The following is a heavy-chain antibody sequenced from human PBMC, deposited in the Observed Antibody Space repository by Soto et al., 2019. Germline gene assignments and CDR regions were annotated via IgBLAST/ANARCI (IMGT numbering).Heavy chain of an antibody. CDR1: GYSFTSYW. Sequence: GESLKISCKGSGYSFTSYWIGWVRQMPGKGLEWMGIIYPGDSDTRYSPSFQGQVTISADKSISTAYLQWSSLKASDTAMYYCARHQTMIVLVSQSGDAFDIWGQGTMVTV. V-gene: IGHV5-51*01. D-gene: IGHD3-22*01. CDR2: IYPGDSDT. J-gene: IGHJ3*02. CDR3: ARHQTMIVLVSQSGDAFDI.